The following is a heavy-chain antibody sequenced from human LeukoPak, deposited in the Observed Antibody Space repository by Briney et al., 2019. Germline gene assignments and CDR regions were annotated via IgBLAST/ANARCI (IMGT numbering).Heavy chain of an antibody. J-gene: IGHJ4*02. CDR1: GGSISSWY. D-gene: IGHD3-10*01. Sequence: TSETLSLTCTVSGGSISSWYWSWIRQPPGKGLEWIGYIYGSGNTNYNPSLKSRVTMSIDRSKNQFSLKLTSVTAADTAVYYCARVSLVRGAPDYYFDYWGQGTLVTVSS. V-gene: IGHV4-59*12. CDR3: ARVSLVRGAPDYYFDY. CDR2: IYGSGNT.